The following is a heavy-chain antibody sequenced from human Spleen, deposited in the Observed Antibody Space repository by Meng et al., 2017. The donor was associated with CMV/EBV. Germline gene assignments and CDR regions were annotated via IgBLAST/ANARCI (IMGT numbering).Heavy chain of an antibody. CDR3: AKANGNRAFDY. Sequence: GGSLRLSCAASGFTFTNYAIHWVRQAPGKGLEWVSTISGSGNTAYFPDSVKGRFTVSRDNSKNMLYLQMNSLRAEDTAIYYCAKANGNRAFDYWGQGMLVTVSS. CDR2: ISGSGNTA. D-gene: IGHD4-23*01. CDR1: GFTFTNYA. J-gene: IGHJ4*02. V-gene: IGHV3-23*01.